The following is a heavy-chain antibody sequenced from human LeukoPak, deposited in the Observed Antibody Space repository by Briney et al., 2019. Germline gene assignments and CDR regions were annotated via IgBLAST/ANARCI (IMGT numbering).Heavy chain of an antibody. CDR1: GYTFTSYG. CDR2: ISAYNGNT. CDR3: ARVSTYYDSSGYYYGMDV. Sequence: GASVKVSCKASGYTFTSYGISWVRQAPGQGLEWMGWISAYNGNTNYAQKLQGRVTMTTDTSTSTAYMELRSLRSDDTAVYYCARVSTYYDSSGYYYGMDVWGQGTTVTVSS. D-gene: IGHD3-22*01. V-gene: IGHV1-18*01. J-gene: IGHJ6*02.